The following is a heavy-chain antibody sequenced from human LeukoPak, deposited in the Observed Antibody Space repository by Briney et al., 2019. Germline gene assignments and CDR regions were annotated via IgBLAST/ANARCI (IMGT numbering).Heavy chain of an antibody. Sequence: GGSLRLSCAASGLTVADYGMSWVRQAPRKGLEWVSGIDWSGESTSYADSVKGRFTISRDNSENTLYLHMNNLRAEDTALYYFARDLSASWYSLGFWGRGTLVTVSS. V-gene: IGHV3-20*04. CDR1: GLTVADYG. CDR3: ARDLSASWYSLGF. D-gene: IGHD6-13*01. J-gene: IGHJ4*02. CDR2: IDWSGEST.